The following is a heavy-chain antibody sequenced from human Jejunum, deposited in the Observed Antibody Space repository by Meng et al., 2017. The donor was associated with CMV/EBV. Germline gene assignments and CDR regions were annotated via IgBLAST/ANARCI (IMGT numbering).Heavy chain of an antibody. CDR2: VYHRGDT. J-gene: IGHJ4*02. V-gene: IGHV4-4*02. CDR1: GDSISSDIW. D-gene: IGHD1-7*01. Sequence: QVQLHEAGPGLVKPSGTLSLTCTCSGDSISSDIWWSWVRQPPGKGLEWIGEVYHRGDTNYNPSLKSRVDISVDKSKNQFYLSLFSVTAADTAVYYCGRDQGRELINHWGQGTLVTVSS. CDR3: GRDQGRELINH.